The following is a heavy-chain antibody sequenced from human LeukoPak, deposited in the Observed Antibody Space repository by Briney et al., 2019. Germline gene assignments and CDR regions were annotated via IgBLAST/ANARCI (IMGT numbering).Heavy chain of an antibody. Sequence: GGSLRLSCAASGFTFSIYSMNWVRQAPGKGLERVSSISSSSSYMYYADSVKGRFTISRDNAKNSLYLQMNSLRAEDTAVYYCARDKRSLAGYCSSTSCYNFHYWGQGTLVTVSS. CDR2: ISSSSSYM. CDR1: GFTFSIYS. J-gene: IGHJ4*02. CDR3: ARDKRSLAGYCSSTSCYNFHY. D-gene: IGHD2-2*02. V-gene: IGHV3-21*01.